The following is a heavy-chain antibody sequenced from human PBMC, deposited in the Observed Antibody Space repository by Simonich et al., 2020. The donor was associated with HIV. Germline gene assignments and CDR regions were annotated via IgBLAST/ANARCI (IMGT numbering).Heavy chain of an antibody. J-gene: IGHJ3*02. Sequence: EVQLVQSGAAVKKPGESLKISCKGSGYNFPNYWIGWVRQMPGKGLEWMGITYPGDSDTKNSPSFQGQVTISADKSISTAYLQWSSLKASDTAMYYCVRRMAGTDAFDIWGQGTMVTVSS. V-gene: IGHV5-51*03. CDR2: TYPGDSDT. CDR1: GYNFPNYW. D-gene: IGHD6-19*01. CDR3: VRRMAGTDAFDI.